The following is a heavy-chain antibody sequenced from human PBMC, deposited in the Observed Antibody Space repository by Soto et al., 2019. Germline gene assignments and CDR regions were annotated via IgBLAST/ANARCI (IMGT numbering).Heavy chain of an antibody. CDR3: AAPRDEYGSGVSWFTYGMDI. V-gene: IGHV3-23*01. J-gene: IGHJ6*02. Sequence: GSLRLSCLASVFTFSDFAMTWVRHVPGRGLEWVASLDGAGGSTYYAESVRGRFSISRDNSQNTLFLQMKRLTVDDTAIYYCAAPRDEYGSGVSWFTYGMDIWGQGTTVTVSS. CDR2: LDGAGGST. D-gene: IGHD3-10*01. CDR1: VFTFSDFA.